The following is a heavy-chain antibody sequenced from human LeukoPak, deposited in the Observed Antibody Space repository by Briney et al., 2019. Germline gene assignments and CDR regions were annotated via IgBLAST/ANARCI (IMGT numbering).Heavy chain of an antibody. CDR2: IRSDGTNK. V-gene: IGHV3-30*02. CDR3: ASRPSDSDSGPFDY. Sequence: PGGSLRLSCAASGLTFKRHVMHWVRQAPGKGLEWVAFIRSDGTNKDYADSLKGRFIISRDNSKNTLYLQMNSLRTEDTAVYFCASRPSDSDSGPFDYWGQGTLVTVSS. J-gene: IGHJ4*02. CDR1: GLTFKRHV. D-gene: IGHD5-12*01.